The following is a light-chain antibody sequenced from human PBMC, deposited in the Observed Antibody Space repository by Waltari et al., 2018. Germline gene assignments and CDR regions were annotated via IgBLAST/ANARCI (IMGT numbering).Light chain of an antibody. CDR1: KVGAKY. V-gene: IGLV3-1*01. CDR2: QDS. CDR3: QAWDSSTVV. Sequence: SYELTQPPSVSVSPGQTASITCSGDKVGAKYVCWYQQKPGQSPILVIYQDSKRPSGIPERFSGSNSGNTATLTISGTQSMDEADYYCQAWDSSTVVFGGGTKLTVL. J-gene: IGLJ2*01.